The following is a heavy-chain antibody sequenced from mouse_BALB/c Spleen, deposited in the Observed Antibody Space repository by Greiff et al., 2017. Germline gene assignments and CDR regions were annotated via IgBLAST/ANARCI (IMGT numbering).Heavy chain of an antibody. CDR1: GYTFTDYN. J-gene: IGHJ2*01. V-gene: IGHV1-18*01. CDR3: ARKSYYYGSNPCLCDY. Sequence: EVQLQESGPELVKPGASVKIPCKASGYTFTDYNMDWVKQSHGKSLEWIGDINPNNGGTIYNQKFKGKATLTVDKSSSTAYMELRSLTSEDTAVYYCARKSYYYGSNPCLCDYWGQGTTLTVSS. D-gene: IGHD1-1*01. CDR2: INPNNGGT.